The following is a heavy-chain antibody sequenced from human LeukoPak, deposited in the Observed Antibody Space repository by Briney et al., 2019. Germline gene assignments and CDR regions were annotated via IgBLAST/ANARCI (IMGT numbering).Heavy chain of an antibody. J-gene: IGHJ4*02. D-gene: IGHD3-16*02. CDR2: IKQDGSEK. CDR3: ARYRPHRPFDH. Sequence: AGGSLRLSCAAAGFTFSDFGMTWVRQAPGKGLEWVANIKQDGSEKYYVDSVKGRFTISRDNAKNSLYLQMNSLRAEDTAVYYCARYRPHRPFDHWGQGTLVTVSS. CDR1: GFTFSDFG. V-gene: IGHV3-7*01.